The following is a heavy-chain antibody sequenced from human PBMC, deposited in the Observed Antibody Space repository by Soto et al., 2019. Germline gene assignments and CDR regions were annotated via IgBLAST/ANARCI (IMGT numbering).Heavy chain of an antibody. J-gene: IGHJ6*02. CDR3: ARGIAAGGGMDV. CDR2: IIPIFGTA. Sequence: QVQLVQSGAEVKKPGSSVKVSCKASGGTFSSYAISWVRQAPGQGLEWMGGIIPIFGTANYAQKFQGRVXIXAVXSTSKAYMELSSVRSEDTAVYYCARGIAAGGGMDVWGQGTTVTVSS. D-gene: IGHD6-13*01. CDR1: GGTFSSYA. V-gene: IGHV1-69*12.